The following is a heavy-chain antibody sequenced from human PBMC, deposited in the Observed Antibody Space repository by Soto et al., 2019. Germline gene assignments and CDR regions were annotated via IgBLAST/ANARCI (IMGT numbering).Heavy chain of an antibody. CDR1: GFTFTTFD. D-gene: IGHD5-12*01. J-gene: IGHJ4*02. CDR3: AKGAWLDY. V-gene: IGHV3-23*01. CDR2: VRGRDGST. Sequence: PGGSLRLSCAASGFTFTTFDMSWARQAPGKGLEWVSVVRGRDGSTSYADSLKGRFTISKDSSKNTLYLQMNSLRAEDTALYYCAKGAWLDYWGQGTLVTVSS.